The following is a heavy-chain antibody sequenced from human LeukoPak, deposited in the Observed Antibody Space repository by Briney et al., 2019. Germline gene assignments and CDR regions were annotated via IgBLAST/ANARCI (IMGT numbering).Heavy chain of an antibody. Sequence: GGSLRLSCAASGFTFSSHWMHWVRQAPGKGLVWVSRINTDGSTTSYADSVKGRFAISRDNAKNTVYLQMNSLRADDTAVYYCARVLIAATGGDYWGQGTLVTVFS. V-gene: IGHV3-74*01. J-gene: IGHJ4*02. CDR2: INTDGSTT. D-gene: IGHD6-13*01. CDR1: GFTFSSHW. CDR3: ARVLIAATGGDY.